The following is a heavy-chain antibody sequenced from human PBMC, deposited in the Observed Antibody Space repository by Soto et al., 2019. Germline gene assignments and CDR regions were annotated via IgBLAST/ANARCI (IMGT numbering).Heavy chain of an antibody. J-gene: IGHJ6*02. Sequence: QVQLVESGGGVVQPGRSLRLSCAASGFTFSSYAMHWVRQAPGKGLEWVAVISYDGSNKYYADSVKGRFTISRDNSTNTLYLQMNSLRAEDTAVYYCARPYCISTSCYYYYYGMDVWGQGTTVTVSS. D-gene: IGHD2-2*01. V-gene: IGHV3-30-3*01. CDR1: GFTFSSYA. CDR2: ISYDGSNK. CDR3: ARPYCISTSCYYYYYGMDV.